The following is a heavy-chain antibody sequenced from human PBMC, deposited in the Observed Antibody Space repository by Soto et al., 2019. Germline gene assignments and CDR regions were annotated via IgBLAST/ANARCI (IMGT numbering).Heavy chain of an antibody. V-gene: IGHV4-39*01. CDR3: ARMSLWFGESHFDY. J-gene: IGHJ4*02. D-gene: IGHD3-10*01. CDR1: GGSISSSRYY. CDR2: IYYSGST. Sequence: QLQLQESGPGLVKPSETLSLTCTVSGGSISSSRYYCGWIRQPPGKGLEWIGSIYYSGSTYYNPSLKSRVSISVDTSKNQFSLKLSSVTAADMAVYYCARMSLWFGESHFDYWGQGTLVTVSS.